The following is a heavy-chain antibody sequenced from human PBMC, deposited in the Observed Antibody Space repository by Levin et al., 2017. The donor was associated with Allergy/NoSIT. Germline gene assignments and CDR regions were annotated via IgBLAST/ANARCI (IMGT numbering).Heavy chain of an antibody. Sequence: GESLKISCEASELTLSNYWMTWVRQAPGMGLEWVACINEDGSDKYYMDSVKGRFTISRDNSKNSLYLEMNTLRAEDTAVYYCASQGVSPATHWFDPRGQGTLVIVSS. CDR2: INEDGSDK. V-gene: IGHV3-7*01. J-gene: IGHJ5*02. CDR1: ELTLSNYW. CDR3: ASQGVSPATHWFDP. D-gene: IGHD6-13*01.